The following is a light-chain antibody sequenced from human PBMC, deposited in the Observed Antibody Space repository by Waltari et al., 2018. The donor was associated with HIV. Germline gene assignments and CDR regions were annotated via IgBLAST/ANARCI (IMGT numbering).Light chain of an antibody. V-gene: IGLV3-10*01. J-gene: IGLJ2*01. CDR2: EDS. CDR3: YSTDSSGNPL. Sequence: SYELTQPPSVSVSPGQTARITCSGAALPTKYAYWYQQNAGQAPMLVIYEDSKRPSEIPERFSGSSSGTMATLTISGAQVEDEADYYCYSTDSSGNPLFGGGTKLTVL. CDR1: ALPTKY.